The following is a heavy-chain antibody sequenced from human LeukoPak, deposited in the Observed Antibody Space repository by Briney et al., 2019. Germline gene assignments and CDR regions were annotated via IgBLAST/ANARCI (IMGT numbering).Heavy chain of an antibody. Sequence: SETLSLTCTVSGGSISSYYWSWIRQPPGKGLEWIGYIYYGGSTNYNPSLKSRVTISVDTSKNQFSLKLSSVTAADTAVYYCARRNDFWSGRYTDAFDIWGQGTMVTVSS. CDR2: IYYGGST. V-gene: IGHV4-59*01. D-gene: IGHD3-3*01. CDR3: ARRNDFWSGRYTDAFDI. J-gene: IGHJ3*02. CDR1: GGSISSYY.